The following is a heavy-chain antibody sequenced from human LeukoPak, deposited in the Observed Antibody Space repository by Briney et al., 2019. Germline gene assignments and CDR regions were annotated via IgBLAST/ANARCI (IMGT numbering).Heavy chain of an antibody. CDR2: ISADNGYT. D-gene: IGHD3-22*01. V-gene: IGHV1-18*01. CDR1: GYTFTSYG. Sequence: ASVKVSCKASGYTFTSYGISWVRQAPGQGLEWMGSISADNGYTNYAHKLQGRVTMTTDTSTSTAYMELRSLRSDDTAVYYCARTSGSRDYYDSSGYYIDYWGQGTLVTVSS. CDR3: ARTSGSRDYYDSSGYYIDY. J-gene: IGHJ4*02.